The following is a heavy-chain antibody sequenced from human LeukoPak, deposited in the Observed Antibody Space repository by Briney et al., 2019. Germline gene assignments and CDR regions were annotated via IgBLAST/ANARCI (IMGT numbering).Heavy chain of an antibody. J-gene: IGHJ5*02. CDR2: IYTSGSA. CDR1: GGSISSYY. Sequence: PSETLSLTCTVSGGSISSYYWSWIRQPPGKGLEWIGYIYTSGSANYNPSLKSRVTISVDTSKNQFSLKLSSVTAADTAVYYCANEYSSSSVWSNWFDPWGQGTLVTVSS. V-gene: IGHV4-4*09. CDR3: ANEYSSSSVWSNWFDP. D-gene: IGHD6-6*01.